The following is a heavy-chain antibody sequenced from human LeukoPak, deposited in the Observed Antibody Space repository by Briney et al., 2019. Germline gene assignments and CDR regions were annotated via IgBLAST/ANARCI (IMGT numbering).Heavy chain of an antibody. CDR1: GYTFTSYG. V-gene: IGHV1-69*13. CDR3: ARAKRWWLPGVRLYYYYYMDV. D-gene: IGHD5-12*01. Sequence: ASVKVSCKASGYTFTSYGISWVRQAPGQGLEWMGGIIPIFGTANYAQKFQGRVTITADESTSTAYMELSSLRSEDTAVYYCARAKRWWLPGVRLYYYYYMDVWGKGTTVTVSS. CDR2: IIPIFGTA. J-gene: IGHJ6*03.